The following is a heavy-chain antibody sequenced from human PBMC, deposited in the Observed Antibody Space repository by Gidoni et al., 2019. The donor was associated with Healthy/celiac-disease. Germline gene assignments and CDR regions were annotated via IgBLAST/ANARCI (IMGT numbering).Heavy chain of an antibody. D-gene: IGHD4-17*01. CDR1: GFTFSRYA. V-gene: IGHV3-23*01. CDR3: AKDRSSRHTLTTVTTEYYFDY. Sequence: EVQLLESGGGLVQPGGSLRLSYAASGFTFSRYAISWVRQAPGKGLAWVSAIRGSGGSTYYADSVKGRFTISRDNSKNTLYLQMNSLRAEDTAVYYCAKDRSSRHTLTTVTTEYYFDYWGQGTLVTVSS. CDR2: IRGSGGST. J-gene: IGHJ4*02.